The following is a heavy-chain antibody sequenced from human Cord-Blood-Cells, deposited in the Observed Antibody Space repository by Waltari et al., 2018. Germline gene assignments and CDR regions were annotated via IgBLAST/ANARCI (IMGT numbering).Heavy chain of an antibody. CDR1: GYSISSGYY. J-gene: IGHJ2*01. D-gene: IGHD6-6*01. V-gene: IGHV4-38-2*01. CDR2: IYPSGST. Sequence: QVQLQESGPGLVKPSETLSLTRAAPGYSISSGYYWGWIRQPPGKGLGWIGSIYPSGSTYYNPSLKSRVTISVDTSKNQFSLKLSSVTAADTAVYYCASIGTRHWYFDLWGRGTLVTVSS. CDR3: ASIGTRHWYFDL.